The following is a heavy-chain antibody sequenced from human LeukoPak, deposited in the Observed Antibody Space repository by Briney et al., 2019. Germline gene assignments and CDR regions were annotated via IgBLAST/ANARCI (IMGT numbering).Heavy chain of an antibody. CDR1: GYTFTGYY. J-gene: IGHJ5*02. V-gene: IGHV1-2*02. CDR2: INPNSGGT. D-gene: IGHD2-15*01. CDR3: ARGAEIVVVAATVIYNWFDP. Sequence: ASVKVSCKASGYTFTGYYMHWGRQAPGQGLEWMGWINPNSGGTNYAQKFQGRVTMTRDTSISTAYMELSRLRSDDTAVYYCARGAEIVVVAATVIYNWFDPWGQGTLVTVSS.